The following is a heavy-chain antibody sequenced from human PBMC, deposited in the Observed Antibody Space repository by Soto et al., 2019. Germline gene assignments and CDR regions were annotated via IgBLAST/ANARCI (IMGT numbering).Heavy chain of an antibody. CDR3: ARDTLYSVDYYYYGMDV. Sequence: ASVKVFCKASGYTFISYYMNWVRQAPGQGLEWMGIINPSSGGTSYAQKFQGRVTVTRDTSTSTVFMELSSLRSEDTAVYYCARDTLYSVDYYYYGMDVWGQGTTVTVSS. D-gene: IGHD2-8*01. V-gene: IGHV1-46*01. CDR2: INPSSGGT. J-gene: IGHJ6*02. CDR1: GYTFISYY.